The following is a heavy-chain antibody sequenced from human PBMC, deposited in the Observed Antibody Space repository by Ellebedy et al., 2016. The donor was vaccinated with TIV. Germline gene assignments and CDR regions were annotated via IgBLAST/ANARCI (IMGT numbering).Heavy chain of an antibody. CDR2: ISAYNGDT. V-gene: IGHV1-18*01. Sequence: AASVKVSCKASGYTFTSNGIGWVRQAPGQGLEWMGWISAYNGDTNYAQKLQGRITMTTDTSTSTAYMEVRSLRSDDTAVYYCARDPLNGCGSGSYCPPLDYWGQGTLVTVSS. J-gene: IGHJ4*02. CDR3: ARDPLNGCGSGSYCPPLDY. CDR1: GYTFTSNG. D-gene: IGHD3-10*01.